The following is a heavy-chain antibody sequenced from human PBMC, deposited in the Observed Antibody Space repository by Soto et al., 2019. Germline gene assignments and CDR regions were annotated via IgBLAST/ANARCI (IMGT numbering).Heavy chain of an antibody. Sequence: LRLSCAASGFTFSDYCMSWIRQAPGKGLEWISYITSSGTTIYYAASVKGRFTISRDNAKNSLDLEMDSLRAEDTAVYYCVPGYLYHTYFDFWGQGTLV. CDR2: ITSSGTTI. CDR1: GFTFSDYC. V-gene: IGHV3-11*01. CDR3: VPGYLYHTYFDF. D-gene: IGHD5-18*01. J-gene: IGHJ4*02.